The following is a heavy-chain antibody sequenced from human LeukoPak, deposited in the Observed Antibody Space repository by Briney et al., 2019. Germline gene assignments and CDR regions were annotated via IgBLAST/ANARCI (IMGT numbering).Heavy chain of an antibody. CDR1: GFTFSNAW. D-gene: IGHD2-15*01. V-gene: IGHV3-15*01. CDR3: TTAVWVVVAAINFDY. CDR2: IKSKTDGGTT. J-gene: IGHJ4*02. Sequence: GGSLRLSCAASGFTFSNAWMSWVRQAPGKGLNWVGRIKSKTDGGTTDYAAPVKGRFTISRDDSKNTLYLRMNSLKTEDTAVYYCTTAVWVVVAAINFDYWGQGTLVTVSS.